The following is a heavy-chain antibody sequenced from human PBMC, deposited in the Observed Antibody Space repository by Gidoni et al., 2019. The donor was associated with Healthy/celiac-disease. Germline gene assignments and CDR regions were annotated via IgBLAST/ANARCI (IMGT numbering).Heavy chain of an antibody. D-gene: IGHD3-10*01. CDR2: ISGSGGST. J-gene: IGHJ4*02. CDR3: AKTPYGSGSYLIFDY. V-gene: IGHV3-23*01. Sequence: EVQLLESGGGSVLPGGSLRLSCAASAFTLSSYAMSWVRQAPGKGLEWVSAISGSGGSTYYADSVKGRFTISRDNSKNTLYLQRNSLRAEDTAVYYCAKTPYGSGSYLIFDYWGQGTLVTVSS. CDR1: AFTLSSYA.